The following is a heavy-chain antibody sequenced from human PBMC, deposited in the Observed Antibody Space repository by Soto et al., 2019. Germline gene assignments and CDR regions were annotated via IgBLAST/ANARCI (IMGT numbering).Heavy chain of an antibody. Sequence: DTLSLTWTVSGGSISSYYWSWIRQPPGKGLEWIGYIYYSGSTNYNPSLKSRVTISVDASKNQFSLKLSSVTAADTAVYYCARDSEYYDSSGYPVYYFDYWGQGALVTVSS. CDR1: GGSISSYY. CDR2: IYYSGST. CDR3: ARDSEYYDSSGYPVYYFDY. J-gene: IGHJ4*02. D-gene: IGHD3-22*01. V-gene: IGHV4-59*01.